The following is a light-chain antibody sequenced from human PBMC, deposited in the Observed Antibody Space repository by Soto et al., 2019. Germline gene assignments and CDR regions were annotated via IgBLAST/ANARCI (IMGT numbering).Light chain of an antibody. CDR3: QQYDSSPRT. V-gene: IGKV3-20*01. J-gene: IGKJ3*01. CDR2: GAS. Sequence: EIVLTQSPGTLSLSPGERATLSCRASQSVSSSFLAWYQQKPGQAPRLLIYGASSRATGIPDRFSGSGSGTDFTLTISRLVPEDFAVSYCQQYDSSPRTFGPGTKVDIK. CDR1: QSVSSSF.